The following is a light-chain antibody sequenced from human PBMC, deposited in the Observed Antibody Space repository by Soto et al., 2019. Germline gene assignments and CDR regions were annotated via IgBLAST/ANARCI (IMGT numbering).Light chain of an antibody. Sequence: NFMLTQPHSVSESPGKTVTISCTGSSGSIASNYVQWYQQRPGSAPTTVIYEDNQRPSGVPDRFSGSIDSSSNSASLTISGLKTEDEADYCCQSYDSSNQGVVFGGGTKLTLL. CDR3: QSYDSSNQGVV. CDR1: SGSIASNY. CDR2: EDN. V-gene: IGLV6-57*02. J-gene: IGLJ2*01.